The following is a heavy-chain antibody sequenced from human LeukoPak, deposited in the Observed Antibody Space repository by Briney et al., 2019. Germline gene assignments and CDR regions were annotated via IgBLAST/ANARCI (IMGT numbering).Heavy chain of an antibody. Sequence: GGSLRLSCAASGFTFSSYGMHWVRQAPGKGLEWVAFIRYDGSNKYYADSVKGRFTISRDNSKNTLYLQMNSLRAEDTAVYYCAKDMLGYCSGGSCPGFDYWGQGTLATVSS. V-gene: IGHV3-30*02. CDR3: AKDMLGYCSGGSCPGFDY. CDR2: IRYDGSNK. D-gene: IGHD2-15*01. J-gene: IGHJ4*02. CDR1: GFTFSSYG.